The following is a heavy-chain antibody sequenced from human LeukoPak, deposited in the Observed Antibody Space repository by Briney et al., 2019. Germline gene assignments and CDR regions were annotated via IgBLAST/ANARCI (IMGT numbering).Heavy chain of an antibody. V-gene: IGHV1-2*02. CDR1: GYTFTGYY. D-gene: IGHD3-3*01. J-gene: IGHJ4*02. CDR2: INPNSGGT. CDR3: ARVSYYDFWSGYYNY. Sequence: ASVKVSCKASGYTFTGYYMHWVRQAPGQGLEWMGWINPNSGGTNYAQKFQGRVTMTRDTSISTAYMELSRLRSDDTAVYYCARVSYYDFWSGYYNYWGQGTLATVSS.